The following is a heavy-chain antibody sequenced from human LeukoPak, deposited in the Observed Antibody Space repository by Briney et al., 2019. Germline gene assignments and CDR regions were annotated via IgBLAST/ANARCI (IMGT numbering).Heavy chain of an antibody. Sequence: GASVKVSCKASGGTFSSYAISWVRQAPGQGLKWMGGIIPIFGTANYAQKFQGRVTITTDESTSTAYMELSSLRSEDTAVYYCAREGGSLGPYYFDYWGQGTLVTVSS. CDR1: GGTFSSYA. D-gene: IGHD3-16*02. J-gene: IGHJ4*02. CDR3: AREGGSLGPYYFDY. CDR2: IIPIFGTA. V-gene: IGHV1-69*05.